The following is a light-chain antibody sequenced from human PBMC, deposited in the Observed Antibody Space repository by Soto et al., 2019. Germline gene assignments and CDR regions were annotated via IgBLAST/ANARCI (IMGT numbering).Light chain of an antibody. CDR3: QQYNTYSWT. V-gene: IGKV1D-16*01. CDR1: QDIANW. CDR2: VGS. J-gene: IGKJ1*01. Sequence: DIQMTQSPSSVSASVGDRVTITCRASQDIANWLAWYQQKPGKPPKLLVYVGSNLQTGVPSRFSGSGSGTEFTLTISSLQPDDFAIYYCQQYNTYSWTFGQGTKVDIK.